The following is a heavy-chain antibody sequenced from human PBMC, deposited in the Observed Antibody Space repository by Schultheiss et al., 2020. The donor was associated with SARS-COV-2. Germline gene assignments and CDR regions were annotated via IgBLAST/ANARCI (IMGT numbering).Heavy chain of an antibody. Sequence: GGSLRLSCAASGFTVSSNYMSWVRQAPGKGLEWVSVIYSGGSTYYADSVKGRFTISRDNAKNSLYLQMNSLRAEDTAVYYCARDRSLLPHYFDYWGQGTLVTVSS. V-gene: IGHV3-66*01. D-gene: IGHD2-15*01. CDR2: IYSGGST. J-gene: IGHJ4*02. CDR3: ARDRSLLPHYFDY. CDR1: GFTVSSNY.